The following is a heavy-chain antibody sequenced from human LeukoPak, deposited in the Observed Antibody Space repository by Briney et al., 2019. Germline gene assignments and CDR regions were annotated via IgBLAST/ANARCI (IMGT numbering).Heavy chain of an antibody. J-gene: IGHJ4*02. CDR2: ISSSSSYI. D-gene: IGHD6-19*01. CDR3: ARQGKAVAGGFDS. CDR1: GFTFSSYN. Sequence: NAGGSLRLPCTASGFTFSSYNMNWVRQAPGKGLEWVSSISSSSSYIYYGDSVKGRFTISRDNAKNSLYLQMNSLRAEDTAVYYCARQGKAVAGGFDSWGQGTLVTVSS. V-gene: IGHV3-21*01.